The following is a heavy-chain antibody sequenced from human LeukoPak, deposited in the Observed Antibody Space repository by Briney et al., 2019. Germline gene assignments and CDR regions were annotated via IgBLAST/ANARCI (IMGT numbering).Heavy chain of an antibody. D-gene: IGHD2-15*01. J-gene: IGHJ6*02. CDR1: GYTFTGYY. CDR2: INPNSGGT. V-gene: IGHV1-2*02. Sequence: ASVKVSCKASGYTFTGYYMHWVRQAPGQGPEWMGWINPNSGGTNYAQKFQGRVTMTRDTSISTAYMELSRLRSDDTAVYYCARVRAAPGDYGMDVWGQGTTVTVSS. CDR3: ARVRAAPGDYGMDV.